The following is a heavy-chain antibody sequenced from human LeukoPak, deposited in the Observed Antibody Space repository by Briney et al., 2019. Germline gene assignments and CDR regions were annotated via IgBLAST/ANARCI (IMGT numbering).Heavy chain of an antibody. V-gene: IGHV1-24*01. D-gene: IGHD3-10*01. CDR1: GDTLTELS. CDR2: FDPKEGER. J-gene: IGHJ4*01. Sequence: GASVKVSCKVSGDTLTELSMHWVRQAPGKGLEWMGGFDPKEGERVYAQNFQGRFTMTEDTSSGTAYMELNSLRSEDTAVYYCTTREIVVEPAQTSMVWGVLWRSDFWGHGTLVTVSS. CDR3: TTREIVVEPAQTSMVWGVLWRSDF.